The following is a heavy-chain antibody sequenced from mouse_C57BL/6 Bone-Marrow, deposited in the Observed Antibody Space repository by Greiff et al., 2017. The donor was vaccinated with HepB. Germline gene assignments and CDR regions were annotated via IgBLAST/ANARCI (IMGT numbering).Heavy chain of an antibody. Sequence: QVQLQQSGSELRSPGSSVKLSCKDFDSEVFPIAYMSWVRQKPGHGFEWIGGILPSIGRTIYGEKFEDKATLDADTLSNTAYLELNSLTSEDSAIYYCARVGYYYGSSYWYFDVWGTGTTVTVSS. D-gene: IGHD1-1*01. J-gene: IGHJ1*03. CDR3: ARVGYYYGSSYWYFDV. CDR1: DSEVFPIAY. V-gene: IGHV15-2*01. CDR2: ILPSIGRT.